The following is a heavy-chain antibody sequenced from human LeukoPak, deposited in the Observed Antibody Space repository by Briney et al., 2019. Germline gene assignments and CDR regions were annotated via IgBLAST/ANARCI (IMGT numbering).Heavy chain of an antibody. CDR1: GYTFTSYA. J-gene: IGHJ3*02. CDR3: AREGCSSTSCYAGSLDI. Sequence: SVKVSCKASGYTFTSYAMHWVRQAPGQRLEWMGWINAGNGNTKYSQKFQGRVTITRDTSASTAYMELSSLRFEDTAVYYCAREGCSSTSCYAGSLDIWGQGTMVTVSS. V-gene: IGHV1-3*01. D-gene: IGHD2-2*01. CDR2: INAGNGNT.